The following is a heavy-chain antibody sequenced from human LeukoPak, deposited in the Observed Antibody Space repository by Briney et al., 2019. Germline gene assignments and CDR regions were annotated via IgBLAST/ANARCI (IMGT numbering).Heavy chain of an antibody. V-gene: IGHV5-51*01. Sequence: GESLKISCKGSGYSFTSYWIGWVRQMPGKGLEWMGIIYPGDSDTRYSPSFQGQVTISADKSISTAYLQLSSLKASDTAMYYCARLDIVVVPAATRSWFDPWGQGTLVTVSS. CDR1: GYSFTSYW. CDR2: IYPGDSDT. D-gene: IGHD2-2*01. CDR3: ARLDIVVVPAATRSWFDP. J-gene: IGHJ5*02.